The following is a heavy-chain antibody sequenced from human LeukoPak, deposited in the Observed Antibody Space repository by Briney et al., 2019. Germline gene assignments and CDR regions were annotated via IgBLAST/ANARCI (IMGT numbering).Heavy chain of an antibody. D-gene: IGHD6-19*01. Sequence: GESLRLSCAASGFTFGAYYMTWVRQAPGKGLEWVANIKQDGSEKYYVDSVKGRFTISRDNANNSLYLQMNSLRAEDTAVYYCARMAGIAVAAIWISYFDYWGQGTLVTVSS. J-gene: IGHJ4*02. CDR2: IKQDGSEK. CDR3: ARMAGIAVAAIWISYFDY. V-gene: IGHV3-7*03. CDR1: GFTFGAYY.